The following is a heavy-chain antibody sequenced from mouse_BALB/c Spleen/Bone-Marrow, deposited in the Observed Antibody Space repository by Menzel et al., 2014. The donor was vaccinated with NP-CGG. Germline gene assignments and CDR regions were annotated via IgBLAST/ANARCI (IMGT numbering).Heavy chain of an antibody. Sequence: VQLQQSGPELVKPGASVKMSCKASGYTFASYVMHWVKQKPGQGLEWIGYINPYNDGTKYNEKFKGKATLTSDKSSSTAYMELSSLTSEDSAVYYCARGGYGNVYYAMDYWGQGTSVTVSS. CDR1: GYTFASYV. D-gene: IGHD2-10*02. J-gene: IGHJ4*01. CDR3: ARGGYGNVYYAMDY. V-gene: IGHV1-14*01. CDR2: INPYNDGT.